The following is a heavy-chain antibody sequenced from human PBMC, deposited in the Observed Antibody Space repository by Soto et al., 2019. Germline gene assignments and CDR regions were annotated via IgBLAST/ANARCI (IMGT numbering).Heavy chain of an antibody. V-gene: IGHV4-4*07. J-gene: IGHJ4*02. Sequence: QVQLQESGPGLVKPSETLSLTCSVSGDSISSYYWSWIRQPAGKGLEWIGRIYSSEDINYNPSLKSRVTMSVATSKNQFLLELSSVTAADTAVYYCSREYTKAVDGPTTFYCDYWGQGTLVPVSS. CDR1: GDSISSYY. CDR3: SREYTKAVDGPTTFYCDY. D-gene: IGHD6-19*01. CDR2: IYSSEDI.